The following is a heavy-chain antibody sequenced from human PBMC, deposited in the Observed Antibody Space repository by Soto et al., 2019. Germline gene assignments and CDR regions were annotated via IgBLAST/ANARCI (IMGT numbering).Heavy chain of an antibody. CDR1: GFTFSSYA. Sequence: GSLRLSCAASGFTFSSYAMSWVRQAPGKGLEWVSAISGSGGSTYYADSVKGRFTISRDNSKNTLYLQMNGLRAEDTAVYYCSKDGYDILTGFTPRDAFDIWGQGTMVTVSS. D-gene: IGHD3-9*01. J-gene: IGHJ3*02. CDR3: SKDGYDILTGFTPRDAFDI. CDR2: ISGSGGST. V-gene: IGHV3-23*01.